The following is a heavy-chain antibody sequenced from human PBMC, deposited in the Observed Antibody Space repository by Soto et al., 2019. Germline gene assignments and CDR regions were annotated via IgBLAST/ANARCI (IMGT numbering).Heavy chain of an antibody. CDR1: GFIFSAYG. Sequence: QERLVESGGGVVQPGRSLRLSCTTSGFIFSAYGMHWVRQAPGKGLQWVAVVSDDGVTTYYAESVKGRFTVSRDNSENALYLQMNNLRNEDTAVYYCAREGHHIVGPDAVSFDYWGQGTLVTVSS. J-gene: IGHJ4*02. V-gene: IGHV3-30*03. CDR3: AREGHHIVGPDAVSFDY. CDR2: VSDDGVTT. D-gene: IGHD1-26*01.